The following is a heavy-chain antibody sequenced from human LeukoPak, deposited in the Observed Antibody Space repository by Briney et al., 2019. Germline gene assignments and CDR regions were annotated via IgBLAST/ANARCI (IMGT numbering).Heavy chain of an antibody. CDR1: GFTVSSNY. V-gene: IGHV3-66*01. J-gene: IGHJ4*02. CDR2: IYSGGST. D-gene: IGHD2-2*01. CDR3: ARGRPDCSSTSCYGWVGEDRGEFDY. Sequence: SGGSLRLSCAASGFTVSSNYMSWVRQAPGKGLEWVSVIYSGGSTYYADSVKGRFTISRDNSKNTLYLQMNSLRAEDTAVYYCARGRPDCSSTSCYGWVGEDRGEFDYWGQGTLVTVSS.